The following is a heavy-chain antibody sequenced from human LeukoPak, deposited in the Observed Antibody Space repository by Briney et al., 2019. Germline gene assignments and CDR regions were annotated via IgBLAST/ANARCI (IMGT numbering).Heavy chain of an antibody. CDR1: GGSISSNDYY. CDR2: IYYSGST. D-gene: IGHD3-22*01. J-gene: IGHJ3*02. V-gene: IGHV4-39*01. CDR3: ARGERRWLLLDAFDI. Sequence: SETLSLTCTVSGGSISSNDYYWNWIRQPPGMGLEYIGSIYYSGSTYYNPSLKSRVTISVDTSKNQFSLKLSSVTAADTAVYYCARGERRWLLLDAFDIWGQGTMVTVSS.